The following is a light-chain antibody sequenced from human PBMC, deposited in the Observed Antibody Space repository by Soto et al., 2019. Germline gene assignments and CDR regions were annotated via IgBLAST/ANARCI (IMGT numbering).Light chain of an antibody. J-gene: IGLJ2*01. CDR1: SSDVGSYNL. CDR3: VSYTSTRILT. CDR2: EGS. V-gene: IGLV2-14*02. Sequence: QSALTQPASVSGSPGQSITISCTGTSSDVGSYNLVSWYQQHPGKAPKLMIYEGSKRPSGVSNRFSGSKSGNTASLTISGVQAEDEAHYHCVSYTSTRILTFGGGTKLTVL.